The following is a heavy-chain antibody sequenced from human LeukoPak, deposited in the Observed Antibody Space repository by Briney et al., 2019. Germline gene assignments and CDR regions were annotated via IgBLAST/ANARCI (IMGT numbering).Heavy chain of an antibody. CDR2: ISSSSSTI. D-gene: IGHD1-26*01. J-gene: IGHJ3*01. V-gene: IGHV3-48*04. Sequence: GGSLRLSCAASGFTFSSYSMNWVRQAPGKGLEWVSYISSSSSTIYYADSVKGRFTISRDNAKNSLYLQMNSLRAEDTAVYYCARGLVGATPRPQDAFDFWGQGTMVTVSS. CDR1: GFTFSSYS. CDR3: ARGLVGATPRPQDAFDF.